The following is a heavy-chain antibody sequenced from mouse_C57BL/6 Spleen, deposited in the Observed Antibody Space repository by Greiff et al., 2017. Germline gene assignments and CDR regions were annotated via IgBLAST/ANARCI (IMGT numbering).Heavy chain of an antibody. V-gene: IGHV1-52*01. CDR1: GYTFTSYW. CDR3: ARNSGRRRYYFDY. Sequence: VQLQQPGAELVRPGSSVKLSCKASGYTFTSYWMHWVKQRPIQGLEWIGNIDPSDSETHYNQKFKDKATLTVDKSSSTAYMQLSSLTSEDSAVYYCARNSGRRRYYFDYWGQGTTLTVSS. D-gene: IGHD1-3*01. CDR2: IDPSDSET. J-gene: IGHJ2*01.